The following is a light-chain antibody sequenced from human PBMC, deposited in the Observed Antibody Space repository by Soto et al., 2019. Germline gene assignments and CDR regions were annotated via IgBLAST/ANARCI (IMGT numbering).Light chain of an antibody. CDR3: QQYNNWPPLT. CDR2: DAS. V-gene: IGKV3-11*01. J-gene: IGKJ3*01. Sequence: EIVLTQSPATLSLSPGERATLSCRASQSVSSYLAWYQQKPGQAPRLLIYDASNRATGIPARFSGSGSGTDFTLTISSLEPEDFAVYYCQQYNNWPPLTFGPGTKVDIK. CDR1: QSVSSY.